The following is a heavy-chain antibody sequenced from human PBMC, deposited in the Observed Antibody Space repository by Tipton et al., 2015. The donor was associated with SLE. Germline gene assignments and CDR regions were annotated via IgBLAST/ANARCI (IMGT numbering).Heavy chain of an antibody. D-gene: IGHD3-3*01. CDR2: IYYSGST. CDR1: GGSVSSGSYY. V-gene: IGHV4-61*01. Sequence: GLVKPSETLSLTCTVSGGSVSSGSYYWSWIRQPPGKGLEWIGYIYYSGSTNYNPSLKSRVTISVDTSKNQFSLKLSSVTAADTAVYYCARNDFWSGYYMDVWGKGTTVTVSS. CDR3: ARNDFWSGYYMDV. J-gene: IGHJ6*03.